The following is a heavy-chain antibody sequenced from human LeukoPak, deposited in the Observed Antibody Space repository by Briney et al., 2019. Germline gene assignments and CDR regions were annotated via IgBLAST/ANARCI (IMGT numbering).Heavy chain of an antibody. V-gene: IGHV3-23*01. Sequence: GGSLRLSCAASGFIFSSYAMSWVRQAPGKGLEWVSGISGGGGSTYYADSVKGRFTISRDNSKNTLYLQMNSLRAEDTAVYYCAKRSSSWHFDYWGQGTLVTVSS. CDR2: ISGGGGST. CDR1: GFIFSSYA. D-gene: IGHD6-13*01. CDR3: AKRSSSWHFDY. J-gene: IGHJ4*02.